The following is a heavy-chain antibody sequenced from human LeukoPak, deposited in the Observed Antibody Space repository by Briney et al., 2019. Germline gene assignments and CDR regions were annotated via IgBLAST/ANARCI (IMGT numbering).Heavy chain of an antibody. CDR1: GFTVSSNY. D-gene: IGHD3-10*01. Sequence: GGSLRLSCAASGFTVSSNYMSWVRQAPGKGLEWVSVIYSGGSTYYADSVKGRFTISRDNSKNTLYLQMNSLRAEDTAVCYCARDLARRELFGYWGQGTLVTVSS. V-gene: IGHV3-53*01. CDR3: ARDLARRELFGY. CDR2: IYSGGST. J-gene: IGHJ4*02.